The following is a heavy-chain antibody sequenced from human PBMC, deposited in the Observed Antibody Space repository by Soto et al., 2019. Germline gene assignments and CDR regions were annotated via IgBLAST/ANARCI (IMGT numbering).Heavy chain of an antibody. D-gene: IGHD6-13*01. J-gene: IGHJ5*02. CDR3: AREGDSSSGWVPFDP. Sequence: EVQLVESGGGLVQPGGSLRLSCAASGFTFSSYWMSWVRQAPGKGLEWVANIKQDGSEKYYVDSVKGRFTISRDNAKNSLYLQMNGLRAEDTAVYYCAREGDSSSGWVPFDPWGQGTLVTVSS. CDR1: GFTFSSYW. CDR2: IKQDGSEK. V-gene: IGHV3-7*01.